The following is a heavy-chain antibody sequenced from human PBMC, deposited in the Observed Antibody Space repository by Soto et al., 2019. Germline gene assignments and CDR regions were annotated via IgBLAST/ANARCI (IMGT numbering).Heavy chain of an antibody. Sequence: AYEKLSRTCPVSLRSIRSYSWSWIRPPPGKGLEWIGYIYYSGSTNYNPSLKSRVTISVDTSKNQFSLKLSSVTAADTAVYYCARGRTLYSSSWYRYFDYWGQGTLVTVCS. CDR2: IYYSGST. D-gene: IGHD6-13*01. V-gene: IGHV4-59*12. J-gene: IGHJ4*02. CDR1: LRSIRSYS. CDR3: ARGRTLYSSSWYRYFDY.